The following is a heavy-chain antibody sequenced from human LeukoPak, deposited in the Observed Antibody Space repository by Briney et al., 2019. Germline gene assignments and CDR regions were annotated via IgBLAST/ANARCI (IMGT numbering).Heavy chain of an antibody. J-gene: IGHJ5*02. V-gene: IGHV3-11*06. CDR1: GFTFSDYY. CDR2: ISSSSSFR. Sequence: GGSLRLSCAASGFTFSDYYMTWIRQAPGKGLEWVSYISSSSSFRKYAGSVKGRFTISRDNVKNSLDLQMLSLRAEDTAVYYCARIYSTSSGWFDPWGQGTLVTVSS. D-gene: IGHD6-6*01. CDR3: ARIYSTSSGWFDP.